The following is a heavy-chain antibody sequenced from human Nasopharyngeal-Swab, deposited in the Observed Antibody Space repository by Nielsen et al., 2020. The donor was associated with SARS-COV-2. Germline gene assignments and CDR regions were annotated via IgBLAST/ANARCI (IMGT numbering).Heavy chain of an antibody. D-gene: IGHD1-26*01. J-gene: IGHJ4*02. CDR2: ISGSGDII. V-gene: IGHV3-48*03. CDR3: ARAFGSPY. Sequence: GESLKISYAASGFTFSYYEMNWIRQAPGRGLEWVSYISGSGDIIYYAHSVRGRFTVSRDNTKNSLYLQMNSLRAEDTAIYYCARAFGSPYWGQGTLVTVSS. CDR1: GFTFSYYE.